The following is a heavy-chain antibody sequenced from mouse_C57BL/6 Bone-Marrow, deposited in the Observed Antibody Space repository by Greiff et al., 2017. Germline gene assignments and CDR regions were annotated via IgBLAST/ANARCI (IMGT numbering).Heavy chain of an antibody. Sequence: QVQLQQSGPGLVQPSQSLSITCTVSGFSLTSYGVHWVRQSPGKGLEWLGVIWSGGSTDYNAAFISRLSISKDNSKSQVFFKMNSLQADDTAIYYCTRNYGHYYGSAGWYFDVWGTGTTVTVAS. CDR1: GFSLTSYG. CDR3: TRNYGHYYGSAGWYFDV. V-gene: IGHV2-2*01. D-gene: IGHD1-1*01. CDR2: IWSGGST. J-gene: IGHJ1*03.